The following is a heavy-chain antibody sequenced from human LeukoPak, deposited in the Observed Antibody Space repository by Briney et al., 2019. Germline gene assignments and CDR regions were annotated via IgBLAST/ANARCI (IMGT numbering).Heavy chain of an antibody. J-gene: IGHJ6*04. CDR1: GYTFTSYD. CDR2: MNPNSGNT. D-gene: IGHD1-26*01. V-gene: IGHV1-8*01. Sequence: GASVKVSCKASGYTFTSYDINWVRQATGQGLEWMGWMNPNSGNTGYAQKFQGRGTMTRNTSISTAYMELRSLRSEDTAVYYCARGRWEQTVYYGMDVWGKGPTVTVSS. CDR3: ARGRWEQTVYYGMDV.